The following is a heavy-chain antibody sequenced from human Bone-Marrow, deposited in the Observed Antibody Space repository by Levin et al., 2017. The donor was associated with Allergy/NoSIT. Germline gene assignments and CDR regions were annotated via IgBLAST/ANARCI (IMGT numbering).Heavy chain of an antibody. CDR2: IYYSGST. Sequence: PSETLSLTCTVSGGSISSGGYYWSWIRQHPGKGLEWIGYIYYSGSTYYNPSLKSRVTISVDTSKNQFSLKLSSVTDADTAVYYCARANCSGGSCYWFDPWGQGTLVTVSS. V-gene: IGHV4-31*03. CDR3: ARANCSGGSCYWFDP. CDR1: GGSISSGGYY. J-gene: IGHJ5*02. D-gene: IGHD2-15*01.